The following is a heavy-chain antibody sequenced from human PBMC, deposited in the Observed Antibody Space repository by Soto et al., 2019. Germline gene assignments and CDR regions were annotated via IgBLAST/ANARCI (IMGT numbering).Heavy chain of an antibody. CDR1: GYTFTSYG. CDR2: ISAYNGNT. V-gene: IGHV1-18*01. D-gene: IGHD2-2*01. J-gene: IGHJ3*02. Sequence: ASVKVSCKASGYTFTSYGISWVRQAPGQGLEWMGWISAYNGNTNYAQKLQGRVTMTTDTSTSTAYMELRSLRSDDTAVYYCARDCSSTICYGALDAFDIWGQGTMVTVSS. CDR3: ARDCSSTICYGALDAFDI.